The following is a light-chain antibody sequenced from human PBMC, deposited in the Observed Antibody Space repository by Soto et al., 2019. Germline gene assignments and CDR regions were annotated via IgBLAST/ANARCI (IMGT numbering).Light chain of an antibody. J-gene: IGLJ1*01. Sequence: QSVLTQPASVSGSPGQSISISCTGTSSDVGVYYYVSWYQQHPGKAPKLMIYDVSSRPSGVSDRFSGSKSGNTASLTISGLQAEDVDDYYCSEYTSSSTYVFRTGTKVTVL. V-gene: IGLV2-14*01. CDR1: SSDVGVYYY. CDR2: DVS. CDR3: SEYTSSSTYV.